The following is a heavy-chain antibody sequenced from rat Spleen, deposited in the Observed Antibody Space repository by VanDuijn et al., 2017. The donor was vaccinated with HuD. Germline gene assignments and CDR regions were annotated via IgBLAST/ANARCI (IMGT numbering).Heavy chain of an antibody. J-gene: IGHJ3*01. CDR1: GFTFSDYY. D-gene: IGHD5-1*01. V-gene: IGHV5-29*01. Sequence: EVQLVESDGGLVQPGRSLKLSCAASGFTFSDYYMAWVRQAPTKGLDWVATISYDGSSTYYRDSGKGRFTISRDNAKSTLYLQMDSLRSEDTATYYCARGEAYWGQGTLVTVSS. CDR3: ARGEAY. CDR2: ISYDGSST.